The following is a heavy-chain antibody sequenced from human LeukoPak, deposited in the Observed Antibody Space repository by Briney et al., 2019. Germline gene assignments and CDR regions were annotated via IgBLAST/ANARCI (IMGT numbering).Heavy chain of an antibody. CDR3: AKDRAYCGGDCYPGSDFDY. CDR2: ISGSGGST. Sequence: GGSLRLSCAASGFTFSSYAMSWVRQAPGKGLEWVSAISGSGGSTYYADSAKGRFTISRDNSKNTLYLQMNSLRAEDTAVYYCAKDRAYCGGDCYPGSDFDYWGQGTLVTVSS. CDR1: GFTFSSYA. J-gene: IGHJ4*02. V-gene: IGHV3-23*01. D-gene: IGHD2-21*02.